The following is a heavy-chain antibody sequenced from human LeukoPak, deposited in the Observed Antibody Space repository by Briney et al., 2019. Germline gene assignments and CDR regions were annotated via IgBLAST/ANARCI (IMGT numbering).Heavy chain of an antibody. CDR3: ARGAGWLGFDDAFDI. J-gene: IGHJ3*02. CDR1: GFTFSSSA. V-gene: IGHV3-23*01. D-gene: IGHD2-21*01. Sequence: GGSLRLSCAASGFTFSSSAMSWVRESPGKALEWVSGIGGSGGRTHYGDSVKGRFSISRDNSKNTLDLQMNSLRVEDTAVYYCARGAGWLGFDDAFDIWGQGTMVTVSS. CDR2: IGGSGGRT.